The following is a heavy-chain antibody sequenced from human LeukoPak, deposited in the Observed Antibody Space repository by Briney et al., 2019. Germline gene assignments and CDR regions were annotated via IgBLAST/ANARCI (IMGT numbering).Heavy chain of an antibody. D-gene: IGHD3-3*01. Sequence: SVKVSCKASGGTFSSYAISWVRQAPGQGLEWMGGIIPIFGTANYAQKFQGRVTITTDESTSTAYMELSSLRSEDTAVYYCARGNYDFWSGYSVYNWFDPWGQGTLVTVPS. CDR3: ARGNYDFWSGYSVYNWFDP. J-gene: IGHJ5*02. CDR1: GGTFSSYA. CDR2: IIPIFGTA. V-gene: IGHV1-69*05.